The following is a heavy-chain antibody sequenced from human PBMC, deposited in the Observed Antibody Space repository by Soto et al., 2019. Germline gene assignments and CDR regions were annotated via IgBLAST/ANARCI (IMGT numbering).Heavy chain of an antibody. CDR3: ARGPYSSGWYGSYYYGMDV. Sequence: QVQLVQSGAEVKKPGASVKVSCKASGYTFTSYAMHWVRQAPGQRLEWMGWINAGNGNTKYSQKFQGRVTITRDTSASTAYRELSSLRSEDTAVYYCARGPYSSGWYGSYYYGMDVWGQGTTVTVSS. CDR1: GYTFTSYA. V-gene: IGHV1-3*01. J-gene: IGHJ6*02. D-gene: IGHD6-19*01. CDR2: INAGNGNT.